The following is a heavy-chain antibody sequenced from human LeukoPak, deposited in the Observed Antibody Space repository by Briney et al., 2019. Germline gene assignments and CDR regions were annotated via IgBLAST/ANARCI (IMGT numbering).Heavy chain of an antibody. V-gene: IGHV1-18*01. D-gene: IGHD4-17*01. Sequence: GASVKVSCKASGYTFTSYGISWGRQAPEQGLGWMGWISAYNGNTNYAQKLQGRVTMTTDTSTSTAYMELRSLRSDDTAVYYCARVFEGGDYGGYYYGMDVWGQGTTVTVSS. CDR2: ISAYNGNT. CDR3: ARVFEGGDYGGYYYGMDV. J-gene: IGHJ6*02. CDR1: GYTFTSYG.